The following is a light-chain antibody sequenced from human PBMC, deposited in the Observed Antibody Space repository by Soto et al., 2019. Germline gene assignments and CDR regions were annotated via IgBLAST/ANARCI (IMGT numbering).Light chain of an antibody. CDR3: QQYGRSPPT. Sequence: ESVLTQSPGTLSLSPGDRATLSCRASQSVTNNYLAWYQHKPGQAPRLLIYGASSRATGIPDRFSGSGSGTTFTPFISRLEPEDFAVYYCQQYGRSPPTFGQGTRLEIK. CDR1: QSVTNNY. CDR2: GAS. V-gene: IGKV3-20*01. J-gene: IGKJ5*01.